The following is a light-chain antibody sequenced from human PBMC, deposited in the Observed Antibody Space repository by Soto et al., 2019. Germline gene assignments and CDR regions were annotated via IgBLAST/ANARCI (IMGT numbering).Light chain of an antibody. V-gene: IGLV2-14*01. CDR2: EAT. CDR1: SSDVGRFNF. Sequence: QSVLTQPASVSGSPGQSITISCTGTSSDVGRFNFVSWFQQHPGKPPKLLIYEATKRPSGVSNRFSGYKSGNTGSLTISGLQTEYEADYYRSSYTTRSTYVFGTGTKLTVL. CDR3: SSYTTRSTYV. J-gene: IGLJ1*01.